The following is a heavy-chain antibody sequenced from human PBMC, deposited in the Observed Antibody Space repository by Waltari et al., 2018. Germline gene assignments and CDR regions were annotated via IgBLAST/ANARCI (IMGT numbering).Heavy chain of an antibody. Sequence: QMQLQESGPGLVMPSETLSLSCSGSGDSISRRSFYCPWIRQPHGKGLEWIENIYYSGRTYFNPSLKSRVAISVDTSNNPFSLKLSSVTAADTALYYCARPRGGCLCDGFDIWGQGTMVTVSS. CDR2: IYYSGRT. CDR3: ARPRGGCLCDGFDI. CDR1: GDSISRRSFY. V-gene: IGHV4-39*01. D-gene: IGHD3-10*01. J-gene: IGHJ3*02.